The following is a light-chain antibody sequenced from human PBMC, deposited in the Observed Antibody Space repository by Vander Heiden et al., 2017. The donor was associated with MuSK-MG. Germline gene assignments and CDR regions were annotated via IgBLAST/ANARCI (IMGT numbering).Light chain of an antibody. J-gene: IGKJ1*01. CDR3: QHYASSLET. V-gene: IGKV1-39*01. CDR1: QYISSY. CDR2: AAS. Sequence: DIQMTQSPSSLSASVGDRVTITCRASQYISSYLNWYQQKPWKAPRLLIYAASSLLTGVPSTFRGSGSGTDFTLTISRLLPEHFTTYYSQHYASSLETFGLGTKVEI.